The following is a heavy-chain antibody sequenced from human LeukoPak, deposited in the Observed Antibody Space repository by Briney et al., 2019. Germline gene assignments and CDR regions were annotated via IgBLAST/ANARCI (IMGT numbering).Heavy chain of an antibody. CDR3: ASPRGGDYVDY. CDR2: INHSGGT. D-gene: IGHD3-10*01. CDR1: GGSFSGYY. V-gene: IGHV4-34*01. Sequence: SETLSLTCAVYGGSFSGYYWTWIRQPPGKGLEWIGEINHSGGTKYNPSLKSRVTISVDTSKNQFSLKLSSVTAADTAVYYCASPRGGDYVDYWGQGTLVTVSS. J-gene: IGHJ4*02.